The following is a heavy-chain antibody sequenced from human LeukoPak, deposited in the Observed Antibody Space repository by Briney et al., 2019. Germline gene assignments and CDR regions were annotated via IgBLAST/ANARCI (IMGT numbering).Heavy chain of an antibody. V-gene: IGHV4-59*01. Sequence: SETLSLTCTVSGGSISSYYWSWIRQPPGKGLEWIGYIYYSGSTNYNPSLKSRVTISVDTSKNQFSLKLSSATAADTAVYYCARGNYDYVWGSYWTANWFDPWGQGTLVTVSS. CDR1: GGSISSYY. J-gene: IGHJ5*02. CDR3: ARGNYDYVWGSYWTANWFDP. CDR2: IYYSGST. D-gene: IGHD3-16*01.